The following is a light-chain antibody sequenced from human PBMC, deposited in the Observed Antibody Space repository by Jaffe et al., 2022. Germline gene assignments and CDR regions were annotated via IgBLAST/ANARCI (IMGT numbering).Light chain of an antibody. V-gene: IGLV1-47*01. CDR1: SSNIGSNH. CDR3: AAWDDSLSAWV. Sequence: QSALTQPPSASETPGQRVTISCSGSSSNIGSNHVYWYQQLPGTAPKLLIYSNNQRPSGVPDRISGSKSGTSAALAISGLRSEDEADYYCAAWDDSLSAWVFGGGTKLAVL. J-gene: IGLJ3*02. CDR2: SNN.